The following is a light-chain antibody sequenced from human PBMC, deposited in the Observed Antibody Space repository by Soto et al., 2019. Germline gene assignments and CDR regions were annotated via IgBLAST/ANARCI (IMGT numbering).Light chain of an antibody. J-gene: IGKJ1*01. Sequence: IQMTQSPSSLSASVGDRVTITCRASQSISTYVNWYQQKPGKAPNLLIYTASSLESGVPSRFSGSGSGTDFTLTITSLQPEDFATYFCQQSYSRPRTFGQGTKVDNK. CDR1: QSISTY. V-gene: IGKV1-39*01. CDR3: QQSYSRPRT. CDR2: TAS.